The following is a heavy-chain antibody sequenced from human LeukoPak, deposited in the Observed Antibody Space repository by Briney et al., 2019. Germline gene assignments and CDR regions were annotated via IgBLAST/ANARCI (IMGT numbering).Heavy chain of an antibody. Sequence: PGGSLRLSCAASGFTFSRYWMHWVRQVPGKGLVWVSRIDGDGSSTSYADFVKGQFTISRDNAQNTLYLQMNSLRVEDTAVYYCIRDYGAVGATNAFDIWGQGTMVTVSS. CDR2: IDGDGSST. D-gene: IGHD1-26*01. CDR3: IRDYGAVGATNAFDI. CDR1: GFTFSRYW. J-gene: IGHJ3*02. V-gene: IGHV3-74*01.